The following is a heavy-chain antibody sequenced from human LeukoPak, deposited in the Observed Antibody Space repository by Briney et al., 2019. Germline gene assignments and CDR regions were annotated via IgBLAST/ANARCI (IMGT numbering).Heavy chain of an antibody. CDR1: GGSISSYY. Sequence: PSETLSLTCTVSGGSISSYYWSWIRQPPGKGLEWIGYIYYSGSTNYNPSLKSRVTISVDTSKNQFSLKLSSVTAADTAVYYCASQIMSSCRQAFDYWGQGTLVTVSS. D-gene: IGHD6-13*01. J-gene: IGHJ4*02. CDR3: ASQIMSSCRQAFDY. CDR2: IYYSGST. V-gene: IGHV4-59*01.